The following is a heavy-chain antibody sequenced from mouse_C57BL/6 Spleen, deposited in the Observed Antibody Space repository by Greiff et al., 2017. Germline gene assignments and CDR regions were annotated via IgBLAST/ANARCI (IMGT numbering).Heavy chain of an antibody. CDR2: IWSGGST. CDR3: AREESGTSYAMDY. D-gene: IGHD4-1*01. V-gene: IGHV2-2*01. J-gene: IGHJ4*01. CDR1: GFSLTSYG. Sequence: VQLQQSGPGLVQPSQSLSITCTVSGFSLTSYGVHWVRQSPGKGLEWLGVIWSGGSTDYNAAFISRLSISKDNSTSQVFFKMNSLQADDTAIYYCAREESGTSYAMDYWGQGTSVTVSS.